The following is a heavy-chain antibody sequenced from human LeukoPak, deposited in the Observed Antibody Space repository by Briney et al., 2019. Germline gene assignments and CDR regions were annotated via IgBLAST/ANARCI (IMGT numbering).Heavy chain of an antibody. J-gene: IGHJ4*02. V-gene: IGHV3-48*03. CDR1: GFTFSSYE. CDR2: ISSSGSTI. Sequence: GGSLRLSCAASGFTFSSYEMNWVRQAPGKGLEWVSYISSSGSTIYYADSVKGRFTISRDNAKNSLYLQMNSLRAEDTAVYYCAKVTTYCSGGSCYPNFDYWGQGTLVTVSS. CDR3: AKVTTYCSGGSCYPNFDY. D-gene: IGHD2-15*01.